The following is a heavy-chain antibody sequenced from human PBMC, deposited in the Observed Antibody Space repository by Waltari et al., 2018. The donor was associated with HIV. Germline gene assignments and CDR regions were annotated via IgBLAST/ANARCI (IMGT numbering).Heavy chain of an antibody. CDR3: ARDSNIVVVVAAGNFDY. J-gene: IGHJ4*02. CDR2: INPNSGGT. Sequence: QVQLVQSGAAVKKPGASVKVSCKASGYTFTGYYMHWVRQAPGQGLEWMGWINPNSGGTNYAQKFQGRVTMTRDTSISTAYMELSRLRSDDTAVYYCARDSNIVVVVAAGNFDYWGQGTLVTVSS. D-gene: IGHD2-15*01. CDR1: GYTFTGYY. V-gene: IGHV1-2*02.